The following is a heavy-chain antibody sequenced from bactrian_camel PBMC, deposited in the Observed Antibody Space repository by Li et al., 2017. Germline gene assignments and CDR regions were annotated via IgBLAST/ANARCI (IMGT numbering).Heavy chain of an antibody. J-gene: IGHJ4*01. Sequence: QVQLVESGGGSVQAGGSLTLSCVSSVYSHGSACMAWFRQAPAKKREAVAAVYTGGGSKYYAVSVKGRFTISRDNAKNTLYLQMSGLKPEDSAKYYCATSQGRELCSSDNWKYIFDVFGQGTQVTVS. CDR2: VYTGGGSK. D-gene: IGHD8*01. CDR1: VYSHGSAC. V-gene: IGHV3S1*01.